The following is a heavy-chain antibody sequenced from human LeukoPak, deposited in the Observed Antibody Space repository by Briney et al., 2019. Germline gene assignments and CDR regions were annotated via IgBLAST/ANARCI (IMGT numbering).Heavy chain of an antibody. CDR1: GGSIGSYY. CDR2: IYYSGST. V-gene: IGHV4-59*08. Sequence: PSETLSLTCTVSGGSIGSYYWSWIRQPPGKGLEWIGYIYYSGSTNYNPSLKSRVTISVDTSKNQFSLKLSSVTAADTAAYYCARLGGYGDYYYGMDVWGQGTTVTVSS. CDR3: ARLGGYGDYYYGMDV. D-gene: IGHD4-17*01. J-gene: IGHJ6*02.